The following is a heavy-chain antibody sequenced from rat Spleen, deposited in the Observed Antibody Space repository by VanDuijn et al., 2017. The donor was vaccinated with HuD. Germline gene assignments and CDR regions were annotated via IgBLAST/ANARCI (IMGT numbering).Heavy chain of an antibody. CDR2: ISYDGSYT. CDR1: GSTFSDYY. V-gene: IGHV5-29*01. CDR3: AIHGARVSRFAY. D-gene: IGHD1-4*01. Sequence: EVQLVESDGGLVQPGRSLKLSCAASGSTFSDYYMAWVRQAPTKGLEWVATISYDGSYTYYRDSVKGRFTISRDKAKSTLYLQMDSLRSEDTATYYCAIHGARVSRFAYWGQGTLVTVSS. J-gene: IGHJ3*01.